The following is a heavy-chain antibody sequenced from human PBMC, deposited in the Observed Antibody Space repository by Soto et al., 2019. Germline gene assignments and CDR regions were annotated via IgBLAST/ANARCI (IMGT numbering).Heavy chain of an antibody. CDR3: AHRAVGATTEHFDY. CDR1: GFSLSTSGVG. J-gene: IGHJ4*02. Sequence: QITLKESGPTVVKPTQTLTLTCTFSGFSLSTSGVGVGWIRQPPGKALEWLALMYWNDDNRYSPSLKHRLTITKDTSKHQVVLTMTNMDPVDTATYYCAHRAVGATTEHFDYWGQGTLVTVSS. CDR2: MYWNDDN. D-gene: IGHD1-26*01. V-gene: IGHV2-5*01.